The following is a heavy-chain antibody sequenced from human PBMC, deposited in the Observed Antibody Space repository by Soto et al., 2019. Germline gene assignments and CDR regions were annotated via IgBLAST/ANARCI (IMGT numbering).Heavy chain of an antibody. D-gene: IGHD6-19*01. J-gene: IGHJ5*02. Sequence: AETLSLTCTVSGGSIGSSTYSWAWIPHPLGKGLEWIGSIYYSGSPSSNPSLKSRVTISVDTSKNQFSLKLSSVTAADTAVYYCASRWSSGFLAVGNWFAPWGQGTLVTVS. V-gene: IGHV4-39*01. CDR3: ASRWSSGFLAVGNWFAP. CDR1: GGSIGSSTYS. CDR2: IYYSGSP.